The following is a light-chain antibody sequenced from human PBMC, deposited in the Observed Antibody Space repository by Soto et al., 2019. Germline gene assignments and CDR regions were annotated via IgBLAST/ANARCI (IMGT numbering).Light chain of an antibody. J-gene: IGKJ1*01. CDR2: KAS. CDR3: QQYNSQRT. V-gene: IGKV1-5*03. CDR1: QYISSW. Sequence: DIQMTQSPSTLSASVGDRVTITCRGSQYISSWLAWYQQKPGKAPKLLIYKASSLESGVPSRFSGSGSGTEFTLTISSLQPDDFATYYCQQYNSQRTFGQGTKVEIK.